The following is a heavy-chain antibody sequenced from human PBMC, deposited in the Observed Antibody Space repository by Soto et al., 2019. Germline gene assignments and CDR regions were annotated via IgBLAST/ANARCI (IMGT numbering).Heavy chain of an antibody. J-gene: IGHJ4*02. CDR1: CGSVSSGGYY. CDR2: IYYSGTT. D-gene: IGHD2-8*01. V-gene: IGHV4-31*03. CDR3: ARRALPQCINGVCYKDGFWDY. Sequence: PSETLSLTCTVSCGSVSSGGYYWSWIRQHPGTGLEWIGYIYYSGTTYSNPSLKSRASISLDTSKNEFSLKLTSVTAADTAVYYCARRALPQCINGVCYKDGFWDYWGQGALVTVSS.